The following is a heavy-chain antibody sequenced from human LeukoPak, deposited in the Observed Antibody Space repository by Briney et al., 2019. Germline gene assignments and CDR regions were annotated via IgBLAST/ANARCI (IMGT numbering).Heavy chain of an antibody. V-gene: IGHV3-23*01. CDR3: AKDIAQGYTLGSIEQDY. CDR2: ISESGDGT. J-gene: IGHJ4*02. CDR1: GVTFSDYA. Sequence: GGSLRLSCAASGVTFSDYAMSWVRQAPGKGLKWVSAISESGDGTYYADSMKGRYTISRDNAKNTLYLQINSLRAEDTAIYYCAKDIAQGYTLGSIEQDYWGQGTLVTVSS. D-gene: IGHD5-18*01.